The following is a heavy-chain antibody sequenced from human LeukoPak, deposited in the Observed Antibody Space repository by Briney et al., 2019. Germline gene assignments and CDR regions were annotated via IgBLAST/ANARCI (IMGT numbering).Heavy chain of an antibody. J-gene: IGHJ4*02. V-gene: IGHV5-51*01. Sequence: GESLKISCKGSGYSFTSDWIGWVRQMPGKGLEWMGIIYPGDSDTRYSPSFQGQVTISADKSISTAYLQWSSLKASDTAMYYCGRHEAYSSSYVDYWGQGTLVTVSS. CDR2: IYPGDSDT. CDR1: GYSFTSDW. D-gene: IGHD6-13*01. CDR3: GRHEAYSSSYVDY.